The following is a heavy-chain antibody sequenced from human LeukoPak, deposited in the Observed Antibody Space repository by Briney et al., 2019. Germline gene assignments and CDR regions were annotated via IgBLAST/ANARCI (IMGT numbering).Heavy chain of an antibody. J-gene: IGHJ4*02. D-gene: IGHD6-13*01. V-gene: IGHV3-21*01. CDR3: ARDRIAAAGVPDY. CDR2: ISSSSSYI. CDR1: GFTFSSYW. Sequence: GGSLRLSCAASGFTFSSYWMTWVRQAPGKGLEWVSSISSSSSYIYYADSVKGRFTISRDNAKNSLYLQMNSLRAEDTAVYYCARDRIAAAGVPDYWGQGTLVTVSS.